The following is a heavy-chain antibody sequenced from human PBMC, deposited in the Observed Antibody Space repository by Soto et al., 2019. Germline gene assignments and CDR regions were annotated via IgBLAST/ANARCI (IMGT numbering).Heavy chain of an antibody. D-gene: IGHD3-10*01. Sequence: ASVKVSCKASGGTFSSYTISWVRQAPGQGLEWMGWISAYNGNTNYAQKLQGRVTMTTDTSTSTAYMELRSLRSDDTAVYYCARVTRLYYYMDVWGKGTTVTVSS. V-gene: IGHV1-18*01. J-gene: IGHJ6*03. CDR1: GGTFSSYT. CDR3: ARVTRLYYYMDV. CDR2: ISAYNGNT.